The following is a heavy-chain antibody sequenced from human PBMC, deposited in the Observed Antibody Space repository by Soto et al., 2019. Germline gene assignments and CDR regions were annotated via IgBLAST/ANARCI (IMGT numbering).Heavy chain of an antibody. Sequence: GGSLRLSCAASGFTFSRYGMHWVRQAPGKGLEWVAVIWYDGSNKYYADSVKGRFTISRDNSKNTLYLQMNSLRAEDTAVYYCARDNLYDSGCLDYWGQGTLVTVSS. J-gene: IGHJ4*02. V-gene: IGHV3-33*01. D-gene: IGHD6-19*01. CDR2: IWYDGSNK. CDR3: ARDNLYDSGCLDY. CDR1: GFTFSRYG.